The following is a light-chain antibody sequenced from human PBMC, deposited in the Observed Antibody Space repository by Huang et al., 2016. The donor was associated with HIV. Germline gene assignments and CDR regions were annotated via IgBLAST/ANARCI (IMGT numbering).Light chain of an antibody. V-gene: IGKV1-39*01. CDR2: AAS. Sequence: DIQMTQSPSSLSASVGDRVTITCRASQTLSTYLNWYQQKPGKAPKLLIYAASTLQSGVPPRFSGSGSGTDFTLTISSLQPEDFATYHCQQSYTTPRTFGQGTKVEIK. CDR1: QTLSTY. J-gene: IGKJ1*01. CDR3: QQSYTTPRT.